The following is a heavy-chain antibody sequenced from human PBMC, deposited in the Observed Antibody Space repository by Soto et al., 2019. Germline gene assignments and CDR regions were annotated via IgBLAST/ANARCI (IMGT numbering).Heavy chain of an antibody. CDR1: GYTFTSYG. CDR3: ARGTSSSWHYNDAFDI. Sequence: ASVKVSCKASGYTFTSYGISWVRQAPGQGLEWMGWISAYNGNTNYAQKLQGRVTMTTDTSTSTAYMELRSLRSDDTAVYYCARGTSSSWHYNDAFDIWGQGTMVTVSS. D-gene: IGHD6-13*01. V-gene: IGHV1-18*01. CDR2: ISAYNGNT. J-gene: IGHJ3*02.